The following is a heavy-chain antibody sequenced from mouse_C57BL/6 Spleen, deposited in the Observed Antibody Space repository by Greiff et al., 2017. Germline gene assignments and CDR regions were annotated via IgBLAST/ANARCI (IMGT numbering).Heavy chain of an antibody. Sequence: EVQRVESGEGLVKPGGSLKLSCAASGFTFSSYAMSWVRQTPEKRLEWVAYISSGGDYIYYADTVKGRFTISRDNARNTLYLQMSSLKSEDTAMYYCTREDYYSNPYAMDYWGQGTSVTVSS. CDR2: ISSGGDYI. V-gene: IGHV5-9-1*02. D-gene: IGHD2-5*01. CDR3: TREDYYSNPYAMDY. CDR1: GFTFSSYA. J-gene: IGHJ4*01.